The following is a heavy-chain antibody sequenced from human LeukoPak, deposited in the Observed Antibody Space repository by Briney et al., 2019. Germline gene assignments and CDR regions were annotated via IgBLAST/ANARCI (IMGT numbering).Heavy chain of an antibody. J-gene: IGHJ4*02. CDR1: GYTLTELS. V-gene: IGHV1-24*01. Sequence: ASVKVSCKVSGYTLTELSMHWVRQAPGKGLEWMGGFDPEDGETIYAQKFQGRVTMTEDTSTDTAYMELSSLRSEDTAVYYCASGGNGAYGSGSFDYWGQGTLVTVSS. CDR3: ASGGNGAYGSGSFDY. D-gene: IGHD3-10*01. CDR2: FDPEDGET.